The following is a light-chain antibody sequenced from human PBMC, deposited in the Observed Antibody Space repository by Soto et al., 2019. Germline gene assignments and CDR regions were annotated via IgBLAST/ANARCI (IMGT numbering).Light chain of an antibody. CDR3: SSYVTSGTLV. Sequence: QSALTQAASVSGSPGQSITISCTGTSSDIGGSDYVSWYQKHPGKAPKVIIYEVSDRPSGVSDRFSGFKSGNTASLTISGLQAEDEADYYCSSYVTSGTLVFGGGTKLTVL. V-gene: IGLV2-14*01. CDR1: SSDIGGSDY. J-gene: IGLJ3*02. CDR2: EVS.